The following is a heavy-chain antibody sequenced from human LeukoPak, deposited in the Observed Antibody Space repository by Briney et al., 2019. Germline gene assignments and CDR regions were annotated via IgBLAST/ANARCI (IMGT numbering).Heavy chain of an antibody. D-gene: IGHD2-15*01. CDR2: IYTSGST. V-gene: IGHV4-4*09. J-gene: IGHJ5*02. CDR1: GGSISSYY. CDR3: ARHFNSVVVAATGGWFDP. Sequence: SETLSLTCTVSGGSISSYYWSWIRQPPGKGLEWIGYIYTSGSTNYNPYLKSRVTISVDTSKNQFSLKLSSVTAADTAVCYCARHFNSVVVAATGGWFDPWGQGTLVTVSS.